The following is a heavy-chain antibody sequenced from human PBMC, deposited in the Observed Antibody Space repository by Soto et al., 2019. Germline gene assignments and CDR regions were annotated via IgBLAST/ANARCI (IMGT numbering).Heavy chain of an antibody. D-gene: IGHD1-20*01. J-gene: IGHJ4*02. Sequence: WTWIRQPPGKGLQWIGYIYNSGTTNYNPSLKSRVTISVDTSNKQFSLNLSSVTAADTAVYYCARARRLTGRNFDYWGQGILVSVYS. CDR3: ARARRLTGRNFDY. CDR2: IYNSGTT. V-gene: IGHV4-59*01.